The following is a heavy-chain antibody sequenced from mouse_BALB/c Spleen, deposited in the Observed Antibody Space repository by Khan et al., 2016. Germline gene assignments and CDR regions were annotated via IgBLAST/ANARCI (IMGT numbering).Heavy chain of an antibody. D-gene: IGHD2-14*01. CDR1: GYSITSHYS. CDR2: IYYSGST. Sequence: EVQLQESGPDLVKPSQSLSLTCTVTGYSITSHYSWHWIRHFPGNKLEWMGYIYYSGSTNYNPSLKSRISITRDTSKNQFFLQLNAVTTEDTATYYCAFSSSGHWYDADYWGEGTTLPVSS. J-gene: IGHJ2*01. V-gene: IGHV3-1*02. CDR3: AFSSSGHWYDADY.